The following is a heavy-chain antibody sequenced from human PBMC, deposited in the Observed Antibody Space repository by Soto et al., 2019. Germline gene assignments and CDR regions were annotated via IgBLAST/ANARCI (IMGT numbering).Heavy chain of an antibody. J-gene: IGHJ5*02. Sequence: QVQLQQWGAGLLKPSETLSLTCAVYGGSFSGYYWSWIRQPPGKGLEWIGEINHSGSTNYNPSLKSRVTISVDTSTNQFSLKLSSVTAADTAVYYCARGRSGWYGYWFAPWGQGTLVTVSS. D-gene: IGHD6-19*01. V-gene: IGHV4-34*01. CDR2: INHSGST. CDR1: GGSFSGYY. CDR3: ARGRSGWYGYWFAP.